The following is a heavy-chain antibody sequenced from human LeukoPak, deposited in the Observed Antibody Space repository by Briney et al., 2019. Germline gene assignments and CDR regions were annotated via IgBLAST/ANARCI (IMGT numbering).Heavy chain of an antibody. D-gene: IGHD1-26*01. Sequence: GGSLRLSCAASGFTFSRYGIQWVRQAPGKGLEWVAVISYDGSNEYYADSVKGRFTISRDNSKNTLYLQMNSLRAEDTAVYYCAKDLAGVGAIDSWGQGTLVTVSS. CDR1: GFTFSRYG. V-gene: IGHV3-30*18. CDR2: ISYDGSNE. CDR3: AKDLAGVGAIDS. J-gene: IGHJ4*02.